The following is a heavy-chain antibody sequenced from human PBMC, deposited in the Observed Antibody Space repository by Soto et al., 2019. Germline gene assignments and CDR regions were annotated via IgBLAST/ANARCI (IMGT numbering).Heavy chain of an antibody. CDR1: GGSISSYY. V-gene: IGHV4-59*01. CDR2: IYYSGST. D-gene: IGHD4-17*01. J-gene: IGHJ4*02. CDR3: ASFNDYGDYFDY. Sequence: SETLSLTCTVSGGSISSYYWSWIRQPPGKGLEWIGYIYYSGSTNYNPSLKSRVTISVDTSKNQFSLKPSSVTAADTAVYYCASFNDYGDYFDYWGQGTLVTVSS.